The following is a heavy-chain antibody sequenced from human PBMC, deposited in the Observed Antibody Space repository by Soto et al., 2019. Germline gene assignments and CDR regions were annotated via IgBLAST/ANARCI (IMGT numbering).Heavy chain of an antibody. CDR1: GFTFSSYG. D-gene: IGHD2-21*02. CDR2: IWYDGSNK. V-gene: IGHV3-33*01. CDR3: ARDGPLTYCGGDCYPAGYYFDH. J-gene: IGHJ4*02. Sequence: PGGSLRLSCAASGFTFSSYGMHWVRQAPGKGLEWVAVIWYDGSNKYYADSVKGRFTISRDNSKNTLYLQMNSLRAEDTAVYYCARDGPLTYCGGDCYPAGYYFDHWGQGTLVTVSS.